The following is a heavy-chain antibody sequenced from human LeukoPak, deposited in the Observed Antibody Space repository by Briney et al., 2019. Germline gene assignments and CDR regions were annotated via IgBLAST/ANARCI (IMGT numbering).Heavy chain of an antibody. J-gene: IGHJ4*02. D-gene: IGHD4-17*01. CDR3: AKDIHGDYGGLDY. CDR1: GFTFSSYA. V-gene: IGHV3-23*01. CDR2: IINSGATA. Sequence: GGSLRLSCAASGFTFSSYAMTWVRQAPGKGLEWVSTIINSGATAYYADSVKGRFTISRDNSKNTLDLQMNSLRAEDTAAYYCAKDIHGDYGGLDYWGQGTLVTVSS.